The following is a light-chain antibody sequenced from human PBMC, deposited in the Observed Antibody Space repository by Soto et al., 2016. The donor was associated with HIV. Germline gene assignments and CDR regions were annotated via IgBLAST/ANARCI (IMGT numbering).Light chain of an antibody. CDR1: QSISNY. CDR2: KAS. J-gene: IGKJ1*01. V-gene: IGKV1-5*03. CDR3: QQYQTEEGT. Sequence: DIQMTQSPSSLSASVGDRVTITCRTSQSISNYLNWYQQKPGKAPNLLIYKASNLESGVPSRFSGGGSGTEFTLTISSLQPDDFATYYCQQYQTEEGTFGQGTTVEIK.